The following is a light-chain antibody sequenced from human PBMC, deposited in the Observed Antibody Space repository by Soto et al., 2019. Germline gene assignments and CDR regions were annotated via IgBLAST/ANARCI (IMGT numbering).Light chain of an antibody. CDR3: SSYEGSNNFV. CDR2: EVS. Sequence: QSLLTQPPSAFGSPGQSVTISCTGTSSDVGGYNYVSWYQQHPGKAPKLMIYEVSKRPSGVPDRFSGSKSGNTASLTVSGLQAEDEADYYCSSYEGSNNFVFGTGTKVTVL. V-gene: IGLV2-8*01. J-gene: IGLJ1*01. CDR1: SSDVGGYNY.